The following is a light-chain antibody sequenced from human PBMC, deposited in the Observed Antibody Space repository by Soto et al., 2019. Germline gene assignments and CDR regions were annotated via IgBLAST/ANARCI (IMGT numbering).Light chain of an antibody. V-gene: IGKV1-5*03. CDR1: QSISRW. J-gene: IGKJ4*01. CDR2: EAS. CDR3: QQYETYPLT. Sequence: DIQMTQSPSTLSASVGDRVTITCRARQSISRWLAWYQQKPGKGPKLLIYEASSLESGVPSRFSGSGSGTEFSLSISSLQPDDFATYYCQQYETYPLTFGGGTKVDIK.